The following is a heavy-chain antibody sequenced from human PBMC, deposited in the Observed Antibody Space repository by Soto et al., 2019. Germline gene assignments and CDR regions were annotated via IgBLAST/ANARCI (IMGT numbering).Heavy chain of an antibody. CDR3: ARVFNYGAPWFDP. V-gene: IGHV4-31*02. J-gene: IGHJ5*02. CDR2: IYYSGST. D-gene: IGHD3-10*01. CDR1: GGSISSGGYY. Sequence: SETLSLTCTVSGGSISSGGYYWSWIRQHPGKGLEWIGYIYYSGSTYYNPSLKSRVTISVDTSKNQFSLKLSSVTAADTAVYYCARVFNYGAPWFDPWGQGTLVTLSS.